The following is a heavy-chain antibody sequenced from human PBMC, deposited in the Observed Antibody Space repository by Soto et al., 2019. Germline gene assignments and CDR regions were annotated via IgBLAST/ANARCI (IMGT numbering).Heavy chain of an antibody. J-gene: IGHJ6*02. Sequence: SETMSLTCTVSAGSITIYYWTWIRQAPGKGLEWIGFISYSGTTNSNHSLKSRVTISLDTSRNQFSLKLNSVTAADTAVYYCARGPPRTPWTYRYGVDVWGPGTTVTVSS. V-gene: IGHV4-59*01. CDR3: ARGPPRTPWTYRYGVDV. CDR2: ISYSGTT. CDR1: AGSITIYY. D-gene: IGHD3-3*01.